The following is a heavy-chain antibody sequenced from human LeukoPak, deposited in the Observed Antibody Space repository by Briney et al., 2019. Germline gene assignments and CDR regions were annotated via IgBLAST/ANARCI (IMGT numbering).Heavy chain of an antibody. V-gene: IGHV4-39*01. CDR1: GGSITSSSYF. CDR2: MFYTGST. J-gene: IGHJ4*02. D-gene: IGHD3-22*01. CDR3: ARPMKD. Sequence: PSETLSLTCAVSGGSITSSSYFWGWLRQPPGKGLEWIVTMFYTGSTYYNPSLQSRVTISVDTSKNEFSLRLTSVTASDTAVYYCARPMKDWGQGTLVTVSS.